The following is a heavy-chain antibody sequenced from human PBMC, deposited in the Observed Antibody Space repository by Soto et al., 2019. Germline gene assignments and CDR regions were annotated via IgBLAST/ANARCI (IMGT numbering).Heavy chain of an antibody. CDR1: GFSLSTSGMC. Sequence: SGPTLVNPTQTLTLTCTFSGFSLSTSGMCVSWIRQPPGKALEWLALIDWDDDKYYSTSLKSRLTISKDTSKSQVVLTMTNMDPVDTATYYCARMGGYSYGRPAEFDYWGQGTLVTVSS. CDR2: IDWDDDK. J-gene: IGHJ4*02. D-gene: IGHD5-18*01. V-gene: IGHV2-70*01. CDR3: ARMGGYSYGRPAEFDY.